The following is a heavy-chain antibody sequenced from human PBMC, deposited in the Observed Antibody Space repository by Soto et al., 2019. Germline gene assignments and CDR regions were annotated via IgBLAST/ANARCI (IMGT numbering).Heavy chain of an antibody. D-gene: IGHD5-18*01. V-gene: IGHV3-73*01. J-gene: IGHJ6*02. CDR2: IRSKANNYVT. CDR3: ASDTARVYYGLDV. CDR1: GFTFSGSA. Sequence: GGSLRLSCAASGFTFSGSAMHWVRQASGKGLEWVGRIRSKANNYVTAYTASVEGRFTISRDDSKNTAHLQMNSLKTEDTAVYYCASDTARVYYGLDVWGLGTTVTVSS.